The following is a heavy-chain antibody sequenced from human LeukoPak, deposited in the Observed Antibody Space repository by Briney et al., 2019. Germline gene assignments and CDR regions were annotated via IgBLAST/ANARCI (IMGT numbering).Heavy chain of an antibody. CDR2: MNPYSDAL. CDR3: ARDLLTGELSDY. CDR1: GYTVSDFY. Sequence: ASVKVSCPASGYTVSDFYLHWVRQAPGHGLEWMGWMNPYSDALIHAERFQGRVTMTWDTSTGTAYMELTRLTPDDTAVYYCARDLLTGELSDYWGQGTLVTVSS. D-gene: IGHD3-16*02. V-gene: IGHV1-2*02. J-gene: IGHJ4*02.